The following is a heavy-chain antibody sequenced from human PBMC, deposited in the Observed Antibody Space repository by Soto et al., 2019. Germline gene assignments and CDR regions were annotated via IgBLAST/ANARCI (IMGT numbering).Heavy chain of an antibody. CDR2: IFPVFGTA. CDR1: GDTFSRYS. V-gene: IGHV1-69*12. Sequence: QVQLVQSGAEAKKPGSSVKVSCKASGDTFSRYSISWVRQAPGQGLEWMGGIFPVFGTATYAQKFQGRVMITADESTNTAYMDLSSLTSEDTAVYYCAVGPSAAAWYSHGMDVWGQGTTVTVSS. J-gene: IGHJ6*02. CDR3: AVGPSAAAWYSHGMDV. D-gene: IGHD2-2*01.